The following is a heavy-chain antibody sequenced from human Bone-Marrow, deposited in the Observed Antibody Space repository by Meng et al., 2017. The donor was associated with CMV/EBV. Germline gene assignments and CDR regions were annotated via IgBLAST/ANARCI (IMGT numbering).Heavy chain of an antibody. V-gene: IGHV1-2*02. CDR3: VRDFFNLVDY. J-gene: IGHJ4*02. D-gene: IGHD6-6*01. Sequence: ASVKVSCKTSEYNFNAYYIHWVRQAPGQGLEWMGWINPNNGDTKFAQRFQGRVTLTRDTSITTAYLEMNNLTLDDTAIYYCVRDFFNLVDYWGQGTRVTVSS. CDR1: EYNFNAYY. CDR2: INPNNGDT.